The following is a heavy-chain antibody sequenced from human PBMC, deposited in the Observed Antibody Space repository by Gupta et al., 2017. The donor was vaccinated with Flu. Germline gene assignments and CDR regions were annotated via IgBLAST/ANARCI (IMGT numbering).Heavy chain of an antibody. CDR1: GGFISNSTYY. CDR2: VLKCGGA. CDR3: VTWRDILNRGYGGCDYNFGIDV. V-gene: IGHV4-39*01. D-gene: IGHD5-12*01. Sequence: QLQLQQSGPGLVQPSETLSLTCTVSGGFISNSTYYWGWIRQSPGKGLEWIGSVLKCGGAYYNPCLRSRLTTAADTSKNQFSLTRSSVTAADTGVFYCVTWRDILNRGYGGCDYNFGIDVWGQGTTVTVS. J-gene: IGHJ6*02.